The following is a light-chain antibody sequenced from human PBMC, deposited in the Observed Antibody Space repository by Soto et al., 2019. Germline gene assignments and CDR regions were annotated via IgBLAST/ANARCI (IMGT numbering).Light chain of an antibody. CDR3: QHYGSSPPIT. J-gene: IGKJ5*01. CDR1: QSVSSKY. V-gene: IGKV3-20*01. CDR2: GAS. Sequence: VLTQSPGTLSLSPGERATLSCRASQSVSSKYLAWYQKKPGQAPRFLIYGASSRATGIPDRFSGSGSGTDFTLTITRLEPEDFAVYYCQHYGSSPPITFGQGTQLEIK.